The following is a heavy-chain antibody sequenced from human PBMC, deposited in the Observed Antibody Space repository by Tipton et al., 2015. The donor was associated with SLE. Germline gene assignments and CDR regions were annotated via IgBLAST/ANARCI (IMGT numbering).Heavy chain of an antibody. CDR2: ISYDGSNK. D-gene: IGHD4-17*01. CDR3: ARGGDSYGMDV. J-gene: IGHJ2*01. V-gene: IGHV3-30*04. CDR1: GFTFSSYA. Sequence: SLRLSCAASGFTFSSYAMHWVRQAPGKGLEWVAVISYDGSNKYYADSVKGRFTISRDNSKNTLYLQMNSLRAEDTAVYYCARGGDSYGMDVWGRGTLVTVSS.